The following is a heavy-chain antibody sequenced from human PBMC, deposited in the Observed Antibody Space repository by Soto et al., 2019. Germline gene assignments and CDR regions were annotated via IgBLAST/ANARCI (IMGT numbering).Heavy chain of an antibody. D-gene: IGHD4-17*01. V-gene: IGHV4-59*11. CDR3: ARDTYGGGI. CDR1: GGSISNHY. CDR2: IFYSGTT. Sequence: QVQLQESGPGLVKPSETLSLTCSVSGGSISNHYWCWIRQPPGKGLEWIGYIFYSGTTNYNPSLKRRVTISVDTSKNQVSLRLSSVTAADTAIYYCARDTYGGGIWCQGTLVTVSS. J-gene: IGHJ3*02.